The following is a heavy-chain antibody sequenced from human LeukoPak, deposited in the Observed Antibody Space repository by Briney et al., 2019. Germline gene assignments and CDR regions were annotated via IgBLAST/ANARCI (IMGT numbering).Heavy chain of an antibody. V-gene: IGHV3-21*01. CDR1: GFTFSSYS. CDR3: ARDWVAEAAMTRWFDP. D-gene: IGHD2-15*01. CDR2: ISSSSSYI. J-gene: IGHJ5*02. Sequence: GGSLRLSCAASGFTFSSYSMNWVRQAPGKGLEWVSSISSSSSYIYYADSVKGRFTISRDNAKNSLYLQMNSLRAEDTAVYYCARDWVAEAAMTRWFDPWGQGTLVTVSS.